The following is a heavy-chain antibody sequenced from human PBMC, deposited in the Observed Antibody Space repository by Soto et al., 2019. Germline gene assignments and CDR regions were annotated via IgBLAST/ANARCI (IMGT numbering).Heavy chain of an antibody. CDR1: GFTFSSYG. Sequence: GGSLRLSCAASGFTFSSYGMHWVRQAPGKGLEWVAVISYDGSNKYYADSVKGRFTVSRDNSKNTLSLQMNSLRAEDTAVYYCARRPYDFWSGYPNRDAFDIWGQGTMVTVSS. J-gene: IGHJ3*02. CDR2: ISYDGSNK. CDR3: ARRPYDFWSGYPNRDAFDI. D-gene: IGHD3-3*01. V-gene: IGHV3-30*03.